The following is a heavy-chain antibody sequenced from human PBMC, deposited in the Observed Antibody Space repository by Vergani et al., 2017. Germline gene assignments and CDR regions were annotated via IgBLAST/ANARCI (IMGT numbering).Heavy chain of an antibody. Sequence: EVQLVQSGAEVTKPGESLKISCKGSGYSFTSYWIGWVRQMPGKGLEWMGIIYPGDSDTRYSPSFQGQVTISADKSISTAYLQWSSLKASDTAMYYCARAGYCSSTSCYYPLDYWGQGTLVTVSS. CDR1: GYSFTSYW. D-gene: IGHD2-2*03. CDR2: IYPGDSDT. V-gene: IGHV5-51*01. J-gene: IGHJ4*02. CDR3: ARAGYCSSTSCYYPLDY.